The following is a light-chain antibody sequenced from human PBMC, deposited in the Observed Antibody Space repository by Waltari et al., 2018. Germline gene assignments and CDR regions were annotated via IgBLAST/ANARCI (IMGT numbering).Light chain of an antibody. Sequence: EIVLTQSPGTLSLSPGAGATVSCRASESVSKFLAWYQQKPGQAPRLLIYHASNRASGIPDRFSGSGFGTDFSLTISRLEPEDFAVYYCQKYESLPATFGQGTKVEIK. CDR2: HAS. CDR1: ESVSKF. J-gene: IGKJ1*01. V-gene: IGKV3-20*01. CDR3: QKYESLPAT.